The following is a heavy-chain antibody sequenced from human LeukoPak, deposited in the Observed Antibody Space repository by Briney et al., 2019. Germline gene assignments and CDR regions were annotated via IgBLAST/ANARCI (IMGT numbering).Heavy chain of an antibody. Sequence: ASVKVSCKASGYTFTSYAMNWVRQAPGQGLEWMGWINTNTGNPTYVQGFTGRFVFSLDTSVSTAYLQISSLKAEDTAVYYCARDGLDCRSTSCSIDYWGQGTLVTVSS. V-gene: IGHV7-4-1*02. CDR2: INTNTGNP. J-gene: IGHJ4*02. CDR1: GYTFTSYA. D-gene: IGHD2-2*01. CDR3: ARDGLDCRSTSCSIDY.